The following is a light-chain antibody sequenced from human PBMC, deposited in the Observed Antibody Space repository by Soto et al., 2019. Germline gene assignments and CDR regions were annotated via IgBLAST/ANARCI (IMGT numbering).Light chain of an antibody. CDR3: CSYAGSSTYV. CDR1: SSDVGSYNL. Sequence: QSVLTQPASVSGSPGQSITISCTGTSSDVGSYNLVSWYRQHPGKAPKLMIYDVIKRPSGVSNRFSGSKSGSTASLTISGLQAEDEADYYCCSYAGSSTYVFGTGTKVTVL. V-gene: IGLV2-23*02. CDR2: DVI. J-gene: IGLJ1*01.